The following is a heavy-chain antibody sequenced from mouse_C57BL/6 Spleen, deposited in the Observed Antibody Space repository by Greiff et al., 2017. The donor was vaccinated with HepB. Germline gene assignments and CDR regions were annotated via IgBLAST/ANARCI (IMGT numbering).Heavy chain of an antibody. Sequence: VQLQQSGAELVRPGASVTLSCKASGYTFTDYEMHWVKQTPVHGLEWIGAIDPETGGTAYNQKFKGKAILTADKSSSTAYMELRSLTSEDSAVYYCTRPTMVTHFDYWGQGTTLTVSS. V-gene: IGHV1-15*01. CDR3: TRPTMVTHFDY. D-gene: IGHD2-9*01. CDR1: GYTFTDYE. CDR2: IDPETGGT. J-gene: IGHJ2*01.